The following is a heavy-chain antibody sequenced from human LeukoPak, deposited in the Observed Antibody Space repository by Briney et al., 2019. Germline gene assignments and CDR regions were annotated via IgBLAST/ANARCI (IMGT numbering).Heavy chain of an antibody. CDR1: GGSISSYY. Sequence: SETLSLTCTVSGGSISSYYWSWIRQPPGKGLEWIGYTYYSGSTNYNPSLKSRVTISVDTSKNQFSLKLSSVTAADTAVYYCAREKHSSFDYWGQGTLVTVSS. V-gene: IGHV4-59*01. CDR2: TYYSGST. D-gene: IGHD6-13*01. CDR3: AREKHSSFDY. J-gene: IGHJ4*02.